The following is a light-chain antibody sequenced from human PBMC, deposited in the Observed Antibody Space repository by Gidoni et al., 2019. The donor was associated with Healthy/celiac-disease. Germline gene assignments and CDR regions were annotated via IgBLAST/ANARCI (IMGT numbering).Light chain of an antibody. CDR1: QGISSY. Sequence: DIQLTQSPSFLSASVGDRVTITCRASQGISSYLAWYQQKPGKAPKLLISATSTLQSGVPSRFSGSASGTEFTLTISSLQPEDFATYYCQQLNSYPLTFGGGTEVEIK. CDR2: ATS. CDR3: QQLNSYPLT. V-gene: IGKV1-9*01. J-gene: IGKJ4*01.